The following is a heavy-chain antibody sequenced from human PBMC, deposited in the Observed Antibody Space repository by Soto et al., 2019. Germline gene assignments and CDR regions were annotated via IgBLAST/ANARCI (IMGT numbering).Heavy chain of an antibody. CDR3: AGGGCGTSLRDYYYGMDV. Sequence: QVQLVQSGAEVKKPGASVKVSCKASGYTFTSYDINWVRQATGQGLEWMGWMNPNSVNTGYAQKFQGRVTMTRNTSISTAYMELRSLRSEDPGVYYCAGGGCGTSLRDYYYGMDVWGQGTTVTVSS. J-gene: IGHJ6*02. CDR1: GYTFTSYD. V-gene: IGHV1-8*01. CDR2: MNPNSVNT. D-gene: IGHD1-7*01.